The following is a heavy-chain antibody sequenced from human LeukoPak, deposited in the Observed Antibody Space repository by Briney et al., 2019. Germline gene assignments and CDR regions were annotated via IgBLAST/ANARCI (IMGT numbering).Heavy chain of an antibody. CDR2: IYYSGST. J-gene: IGHJ5*02. CDR3: ARFPGKSFSSRRGYSGYDS. Sequence: SETLSLTCTVSGGSISSYYWSWIRQPPGKGLEWIGYIYYSGSTNYNPSLKSRVTISVDTSKNQFYLKLSSVTAADTAVYYCARFPGKSFSSRRGYSGYDSWGQGTLVTVSS. CDR1: GGSISSYY. V-gene: IGHV4-59*01. D-gene: IGHD5-12*01.